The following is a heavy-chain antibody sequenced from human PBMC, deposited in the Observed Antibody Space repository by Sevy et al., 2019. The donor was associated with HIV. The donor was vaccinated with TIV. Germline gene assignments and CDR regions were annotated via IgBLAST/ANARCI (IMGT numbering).Heavy chain of an antibody. V-gene: IGHV3-23*01. D-gene: IGHD3-3*01. CDR2: INGDYR. CDR3: AIEAPDTTIYDY. Sequence: GGSLRLSCAASGFTFSSYAMTWVRLAPGKGLEWVSAINGDYRYYADSVKGRFTISRDNSKNTVYLQMNSLRAEDTALYYCAIEAPDTTIYDYWGQGILVTVSS. CDR1: GFTFSSYA. J-gene: IGHJ4*02.